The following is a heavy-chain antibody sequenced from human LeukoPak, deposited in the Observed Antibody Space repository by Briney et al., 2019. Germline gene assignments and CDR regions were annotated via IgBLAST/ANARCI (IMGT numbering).Heavy chain of an antibody. J-gene: IGHJ4*02. CDR3: ASSEYSSSSPDY. CDR1: GGSISSYY. D-gene: IGHD6-6*01. Sequence: SETLSLTCTVSGGSISSYYWSWIRQPPGEGLEWIGYIYYSGSTNYNPSLKSRVTISVDTSKNQFSLKLSSVTAADTAVYYCASSEYSSSSPDYWGQGTLVTVSS. CDR2: IYYSGST. V-gene: IGHV4-59*01.